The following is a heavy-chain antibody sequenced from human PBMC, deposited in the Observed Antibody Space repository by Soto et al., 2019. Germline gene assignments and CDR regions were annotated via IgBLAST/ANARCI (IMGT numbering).Heavy chain of an antibody. V-gene: IGHV6-1*01. CDR1: GDSVSGNSAA. J-gene: IGHJ4*01. D-gene: IGHD4-17*01. CDR2: TYYRSRWYN. Sequence: SQTLSLTCAISGDSVSGNSAAWNWIRQSPSRGLEWLGRTYYRSRWYNDYAVSVKSRITVTPDTPKNTLYLQMNSLRAEDTAVYYCAKAPYSTVVTPFDYWGHGTLVTVSS. CDR3: AKAPYSTVVTPFDY.